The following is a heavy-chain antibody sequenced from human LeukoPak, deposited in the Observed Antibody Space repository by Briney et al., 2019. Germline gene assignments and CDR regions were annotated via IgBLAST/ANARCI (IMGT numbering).Heavy chain of an antibody. CDR1: GFTFGNSW. CDR2: INADGSTA. D-gene: IGHD1-14*01. V-gene: IGHV3-74*01. CDR3: VVVVEPSDSDGFDV. Sequence: GGSLRLSCAASGFTFGNSWVHWVRQAPGKGLVWVSLINADGSTATYADSVKGRFTISRDNARNTLSLQMNSLTIEDTAVYYCVVVVEPSDSDGFDVWGQGTMITVSS. J-gene: IGHJ3*01.